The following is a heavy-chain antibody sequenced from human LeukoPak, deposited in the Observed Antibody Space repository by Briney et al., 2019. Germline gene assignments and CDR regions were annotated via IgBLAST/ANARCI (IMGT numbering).Heavy chain of an antibody. Sequence: PGGSLRLSCAASGFTFSSYAMSWVRQAPGKGLEWVSAISGSGGSKYYADSVKGRFPISRDNSKNTLYLQMNSLRAEDTAVYYCAKFLPTHIVVANYYFDYWGQGTLVTVSS. CDR1: GFTFSSYA. CDR3: AKFLPTHIVVANYYFDY. V-gene: IGHV3-23*01. D-gene: IGHD2-21*01. J-gene: IGHJ4*02. CDR2: ISGSGGSK.